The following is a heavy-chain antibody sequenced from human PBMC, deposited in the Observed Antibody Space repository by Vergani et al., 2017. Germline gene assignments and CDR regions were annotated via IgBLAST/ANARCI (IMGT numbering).Heavy chain of an antibody. D-gene: IGHD2-21*01. V-gene: IGHV4-61*02. CDR2: IYTSGAT. Sequence: QVQLQESGPGLVKPSQTLSLTCTVSGCSFTTCGQSWTWLRQSAGKGLEWIGRIYTSGATNYHPSLRSRAIMSVDPSKKQFSRKLTSVTAADTAVYYCARDGGEYDKEALDVWGQGTKVTVTS. CDR1: GCSFTTCGQS. CDR3: ARDGGEYDKEALDV. J-gene: IGHJ3*01.